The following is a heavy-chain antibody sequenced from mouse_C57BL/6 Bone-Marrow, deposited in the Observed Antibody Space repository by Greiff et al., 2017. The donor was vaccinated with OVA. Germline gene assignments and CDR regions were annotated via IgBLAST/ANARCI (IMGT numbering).Heavy chain of an antibody. V-gene: IGHV3-6*01. CDR3: GTTVVATPHWYFDV. D-gene: IGHD1-1*01. CDR2: ISYDGSN. CDR1: GYSITSGYY. Sequence: EVQLQESGPGLVKPSQSLSLTCSVTGYSITSGYYWNWIRQFPGNKLEWMGYISYDGSNNYNPSLKNRISITRDTSKNQFFLKLNSVTTEDTATYYCGTTVVATPHWYFDVWGTGTTVTVSS. J-gene: IGHJ1*03.